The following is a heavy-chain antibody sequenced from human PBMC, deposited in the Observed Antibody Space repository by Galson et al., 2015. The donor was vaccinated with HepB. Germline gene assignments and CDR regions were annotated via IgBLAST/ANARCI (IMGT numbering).Heavy chain of an antibody. CDR3: AKEHRHCTSTSCYYSSGGYHCDY. D-gene: IGHD2-2*01. Sequence: SLRLSCAASGFTSSRYWMSWVRQAPGKGLEWVANIKQDGSEKNYVDSVKGRFTISRDNAKNSLYLQMNSLRAEDTAVYYCAKEHRHCTSTSCYYSSGGYHCDYWGQGTLVTVSS. CDR1: GFTSSRYW. J-gene: IGHJ4*02. V-gene: IGHV3-7*01. CDR2: IKQDGSEK.